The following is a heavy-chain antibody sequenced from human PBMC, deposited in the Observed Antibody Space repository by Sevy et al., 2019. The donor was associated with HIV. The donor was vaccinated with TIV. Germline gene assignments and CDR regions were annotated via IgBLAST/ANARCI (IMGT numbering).Heavy chain of an antibody. CDR2: IYYSGST. D-gene: IGHD3-22*01. Sequence: SETLSLTCTVSGGSISSYYWSWIRQPPGKGVEWIGYIYYSGSTNYNPPLKSRVTISVDTSKNQFSLKLSSVTAADTAVYYCARLGSSGYYTYYYYMDVWGKGTTVTVSS. CDR3: ARLGSSGYYTYYYYMDV. CDR1: GGSISSYY. V-gene: IGHV4-59*01. J-gene: IGHJ6*03.